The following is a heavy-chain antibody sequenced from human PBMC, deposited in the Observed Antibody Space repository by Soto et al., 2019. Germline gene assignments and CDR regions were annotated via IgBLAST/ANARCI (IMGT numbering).Heavy chain of an antibody. CDR1: GFTVSSNY. CDR2: IYSGGTT. D-gene: IGHD2-15*01. Sequence: EVQLVESGGGFVQPGGSLRLSCAASGFTVSSNYMSWVRQAPGKGLEWVSVIYSGGTTYFADSVKGRFTISRDNSKNTLYLQMHSLRAEDTAVYYCATTTRDCSGGSCYSVPYFYYYMDAWGKGTTVTVSS. J-gene: IGHJ6*03. CDR3: ATTTRDCSGGSCYSVPYFYYYMDA. V-gene: IGHV3-66*01.